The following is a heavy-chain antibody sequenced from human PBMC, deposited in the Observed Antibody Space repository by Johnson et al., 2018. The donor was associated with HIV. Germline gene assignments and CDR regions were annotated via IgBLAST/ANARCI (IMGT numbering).Heavy chain of an antibody. CDR1: GFTFHDYA. J-gene: IGHJ3*02. Sequence: VQLVESGGGLVQPGRSLRLSCAASGFTFHDYAMHWVRQAPGKGLEWVSGISWNSGSIGYADSVKGRFTISRDNAKNSLYLQMNSLRAEDTALYYCARDGNDGSPGNDAFDIWGQGTMVTVSS. CDR3: ARDGNDGSPGNDAFDI. CDR2: ISWNSGSI. D-gene: IGHD1-14*01. V-gene: IGHV3-9*01.